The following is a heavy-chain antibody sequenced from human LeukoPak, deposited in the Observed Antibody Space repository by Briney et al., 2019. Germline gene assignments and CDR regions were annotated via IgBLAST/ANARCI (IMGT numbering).Heavy chain of an antibody. D-gene: IGHD3-10*01. J-gene: IGHJ5*02. CDR3: ARIIRFGESRYNWFDL. V-gene: IGHV2-70*01. CDR2: IDWDDDK. CDR1: RFSLSTSGMC. Sequence: SGPTLVNPTQTLTLTCTFSRFSLSTSGMCVSWIRQPPGKALEWLALIDWDDDKYYSTSLKTRLTISKDTSKNQVVLTMTNMDPVDTATYYCARIIRFGESRYNWFDLWGQGTLVTVSS.